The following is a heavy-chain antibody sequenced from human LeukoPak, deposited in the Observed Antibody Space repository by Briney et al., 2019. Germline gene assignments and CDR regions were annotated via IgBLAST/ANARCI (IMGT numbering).Heavy chain of an antibody. CDR2: INPNSGGT. CDR3: ARSTLGYCSGGSCYPGGY. D-gene: IGHD2-15*01. CDR1: GYTLTGYY. V-gene: IGHV1-2*02. Sequence: ASVKVSCKASGYTLTGYYMHWVRQAPGQGLEWMGWINPNSGGTNYAQKFQGRVTMTRDTSISTAYMELSRLRPDDTAVYYCARSTLGYCSGGSCYPGGYWGQGTLVTVSS. J-gene: IGHJ4*02.